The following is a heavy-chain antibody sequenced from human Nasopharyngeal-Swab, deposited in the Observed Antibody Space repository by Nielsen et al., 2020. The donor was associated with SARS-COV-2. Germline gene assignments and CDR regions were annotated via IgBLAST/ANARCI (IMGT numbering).Heavy chain of an antibody. CDR2: IWYDGSNK. CDR1: GFTFSSYG. CDR3: ARDRGELLGEYYFDY. V-gene: IGHV3-33*01. Sequence: GGSLRLSCAASGFTFSSYGMHWVRQAPGQGLEWVAVIWYDGSNKYYADSVKGRFTISRDNSKNTLYLQMNSLRAEDTAVYYCARDRGELLGEYYFDYWGQGTLVTVSS. J-gene: IGHJ4*02. D-gene: IGHD1-26*01.